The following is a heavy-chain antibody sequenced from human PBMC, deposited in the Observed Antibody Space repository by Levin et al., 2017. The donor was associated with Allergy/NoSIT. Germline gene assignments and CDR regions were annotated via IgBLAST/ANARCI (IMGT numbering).Heavy chain of an antibody. Sequence: ASVKVSCKVSGYTLTELSMHWVRQAPGKGLEWMGGFDPEDGETIYAQKFQGRVTMTEDTSTDTAYMELSSLRSEDTAVYYCATVAQSGSYRNYYYGMDVWGQGTTVTVSS. CDR1: GYTLTELS. J-gene: IGHJ6*02. V-gene: IGHV1-24*01. CDR3: ATVAQSGSYRNYYYGMDV. D-gene: IGHD1-26*01. CDR2: FDPEDGET.